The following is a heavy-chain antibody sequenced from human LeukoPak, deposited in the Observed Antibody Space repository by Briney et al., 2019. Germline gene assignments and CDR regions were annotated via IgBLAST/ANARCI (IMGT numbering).Heavy chain of an antibody. CDR1: GGTFSSYD. V-gene: IGHV1-8*03. J-gene: IGHJ4*02. CDR3: ARGGGLRRDDFGY. Sequence: ASVKVSCKASGGTFSSYDINWVRQATGQGLEWMGWMNPNSGNTGYAQKFQGRVTITRNTSISTAYMELSSLRSEDTAVYYCARGGGLRRDDFGYWGQGTLVTVSS. D-gene: IGHD3-16*01. CDR2: MNPNSGNT.